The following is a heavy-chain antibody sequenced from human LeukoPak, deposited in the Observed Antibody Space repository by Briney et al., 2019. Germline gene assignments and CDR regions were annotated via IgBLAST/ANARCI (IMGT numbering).Heavy chain of an antibody. CDR1: GGSFSGYY. J-gene: IGHJ4*02. D-gene: IGHD2-2*01. V-gene: IGHV4-34*01. CDR3: ARAVLGCSSTSCSDY. CDR2: INHSGST. Sequence: NPSETLSLTCAVYGGSFSGYYWSWIRQPPGKGLEWIGEINHSGSTNYNPSLKSRVTISVDTSKYQFSLKLSSVTAADTAVYYCARAVLGCSSTSCSDYWGQGTLVTVSS.